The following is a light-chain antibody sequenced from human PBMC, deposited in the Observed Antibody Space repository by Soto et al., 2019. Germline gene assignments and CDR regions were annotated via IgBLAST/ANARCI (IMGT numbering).Light chain of an antibody. CDR3: QQANGFPYT. J-gene: IGKJ2*01. CDR1: QVINRW. Sequence: DIQMTQSPSSVSASVGDRVTITCRASQVINRWLAWYQQKPGRAPKLMIYAISTLHSGVPSRFSGSGSGTDFTLTISSLQPEDFVTYYCQQANGFPYTFGQGTKLEIK. V-gene: IGKV1D-12*01. CDR2: AIS.